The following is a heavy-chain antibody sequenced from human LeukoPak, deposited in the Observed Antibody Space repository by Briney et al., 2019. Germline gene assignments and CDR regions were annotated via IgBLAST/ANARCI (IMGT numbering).Heavy chain of an antibody. Sequence: GASVKVSCKASGGTFSSYAISWMPQAPGQGLEWMGGIIPIFGTANYAQKFQGRVTITTDESTSTAYMELSSLRSEDTAVYYCARGRNSFYYYDSSGYYPHWGQGTLVTVSS. CDR2: IIPIFGTA. CDR3: ARGRNSFYYYDSSGYYPH. D-gene: IGHD3-22*01. V-gene: IGHV1-69*05. CDR1: GGTFSSYA. J-gene: IGHJ4*02.